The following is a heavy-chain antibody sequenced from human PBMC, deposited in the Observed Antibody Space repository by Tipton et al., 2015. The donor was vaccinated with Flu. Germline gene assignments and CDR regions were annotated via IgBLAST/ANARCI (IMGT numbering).Heavy chain of an antibody. Sequence: SLRLSCEASGFSFSDSDMHWVRQVPGKGLEWVSAIGVAGDAFYPASVKCRFTSSRDNGNNSLYLQMNNLKSGDTAVYYCARWSASTPQAYDYWGPGTLVTVSS. CDR2: IGVAGDA. CDR1: GFSFSDSD. J-gene: IGHJ4*02. CDR3: ARWSASTPQAYDY. D-gene: IGHD2-15*01. V-gene: IGHV3-13*01.